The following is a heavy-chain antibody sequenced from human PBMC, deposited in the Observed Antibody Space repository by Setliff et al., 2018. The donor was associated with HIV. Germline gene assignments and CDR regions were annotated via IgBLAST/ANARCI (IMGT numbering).Heavy chain of an antibody. D-gene: IGHD2-15*01. CDR3: ARCPRYCSGSGCDPQYSHMDV. CDR1: GFTFDDYT. J-gene: IGHJ6*03. V-gene: IGHV3-43*01. Sequence: PGGSLRLSCAASGFTFDDYTMHWVRQAPGKGLEWVSLITWDGGSTYYADSVKGRFTISRDNAKNTLYLQMNSLRVEDTAVYYCARCPRYCSGSGCDPQYSHMDVWGQGTTVTVSS. CDR2: ITWDGGST.